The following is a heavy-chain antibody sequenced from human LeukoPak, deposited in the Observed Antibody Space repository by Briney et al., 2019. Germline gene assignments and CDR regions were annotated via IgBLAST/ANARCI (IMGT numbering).Heavy chain of an antibody. J-gene: IGHJ1*01. V-gene: IGHV3-49*03. CDR1: GFTFGDYA. CDR2: IRSKAYGGTT. D-gene: IGHD1-26*01. CDR3: TRDFSGSYQHLQH. Sequence: PGRSLRLSCTASGFTFGDYAMSWFRQAPGKGLEWVGFIRSKAYGGTTEYAASVKGRFTISRDDSKSIAYLQMNSLKTEDTAVYYCTRDFSGSYQHLQHWGQGTLVTVSS.